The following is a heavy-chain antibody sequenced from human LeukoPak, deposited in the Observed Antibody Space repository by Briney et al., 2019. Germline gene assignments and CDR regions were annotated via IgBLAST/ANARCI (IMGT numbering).Heavy chain of an antibody. CDR1: GFTFSSYD. V-gene: IGHV3-13*01. Sequence: GGSLRLSCAASGFTFSSYDMHWVRQATGKGLEWVSAIGTAGDTYYPGSVKGRFTISRENAKNSLYLQMNSLRAEDTAVYYCARAGIAPYGMDVWGQGTTVTVSS. D-gene: IGHD1-14*01. CDR2: IGTAGDT. CDR3: ARAGIAPYGMDV. J-gene: IGHJ6*02.